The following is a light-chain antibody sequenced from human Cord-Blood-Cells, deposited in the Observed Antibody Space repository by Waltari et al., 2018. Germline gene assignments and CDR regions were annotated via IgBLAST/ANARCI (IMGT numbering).Light chain of an antibody. J-gene: IGLJ3*02. CDR2: DVS. V-gene: IGLV2-14*03. Sequence: QSALTQPASVSGSPGQSITIPCTGTSSDVGGYNYVSWYQQHPGKAPKLMIYDVSNRPSGVSNRFSGSKSGNTAPLTISGLQAEDEADYYCSSYTSSSTWVFGGGTKLTVL. CDR1: SSDVGGYNY. CDR3: SSYTSSSTWV.